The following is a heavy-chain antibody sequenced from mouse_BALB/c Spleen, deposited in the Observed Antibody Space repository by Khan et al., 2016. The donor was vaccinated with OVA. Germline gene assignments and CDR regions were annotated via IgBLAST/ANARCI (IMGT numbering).Heavy chain of an antibody. CDR1: GFTFSRYT. V-gene: IGHV5-6-4*01. Sequence: EVQLQESGGDLVKPGGSLKLSCAASGFTFSRYTMSWVRQTPEKRLEWVATISSGGTYTYYVDSVEGRFTLSRDNAKNTLYLEMTSLKSEDTAMYYCASHLTGSFAYWGQGTLVTVSA. CDR3: ASHLTGSFAY. D-gene: IGHD4-1*01. J-gene: IGHJ3*01. CDR2: ISSGGTYT.